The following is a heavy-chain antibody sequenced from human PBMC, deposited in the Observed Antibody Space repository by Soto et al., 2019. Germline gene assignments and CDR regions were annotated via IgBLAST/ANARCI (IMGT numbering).Heavy chain of an antibody. Sequence: ASVKVSCKASGYTFTSYAMQCVRQAPGQRLEWMGWINAGNGNTKYSQKFQGRVTITRDTPASTANMELSSLRSEDTAVYYCARGPGGPDGPGDYWGQGTLVTVSS. D-gene: IGHD2-15*01. CDR3: ARGPGGPDGPGDY. V-gene: IGHV1-3*01. CDR1: GYTFTSYA. J-gene: IGHJ4*02. CDR2: INAGNGNT.